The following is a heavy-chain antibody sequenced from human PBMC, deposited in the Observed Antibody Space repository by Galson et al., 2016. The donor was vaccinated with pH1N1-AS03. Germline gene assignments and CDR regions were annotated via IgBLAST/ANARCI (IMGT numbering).Heavy chain of an antibody. V-gene: IGHV3-7*03. Sequence: SLRLSCAASGLIFSGYWMSWVRQAPGKGLEWVANIKQDGSEKYYVDSVKGRFTIARDNAKNSVYLQMNSLRAEDTAVYHCARGKDFWSGYPDDPFDIWGLGTRVTVSS. D-gene: IGHD3-3*01. CDR1: GLIFSGYW. J-gene: IGHJ3*02. CDR2: IKQDGSEK. CDR3: ARGKDFWSGYPDDPFDI.